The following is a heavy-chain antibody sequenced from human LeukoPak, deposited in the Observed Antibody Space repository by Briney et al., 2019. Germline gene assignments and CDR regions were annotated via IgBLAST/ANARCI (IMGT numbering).Heavy chain of an antibody. V-gene: IGHV3-30*18. Sequence: GRSLRLSCAASGFTFSSYGMHWVRQAPGKGLEWVAVISYDGSNKYYADSVKGRFTISRDNSKNTLYLQMNSLRAEDTAVYYCAKDGGSGSYYPDYWGQGTLVTVSS. CDR1: GFTFSSYG. CDR2: ISYDGSNK. CDR3: AKDGGSGSYYPDY. J-gene: IGHJ4*02. D-gene: IGHD3-10*01.